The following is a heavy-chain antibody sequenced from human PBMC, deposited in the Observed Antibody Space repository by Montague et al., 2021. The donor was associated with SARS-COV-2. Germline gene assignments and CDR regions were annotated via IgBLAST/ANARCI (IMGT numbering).Heavy chain of an antibody. V-gene: IGHV4-39*01. CDR3: ARHYGSSLDS. CDR2: LSYSGTT. CDR1: VRSISRTTHR. D-gene: IGHD4-17*01. Sequence: SETLSLTCTVAVRSISRTTHRWSWIPHPSGQVLEWIGFLSYSGTTFYNPSLKSRISMSVDTPKSQFSLNLTSVTAADTAVYYCARHYGSSLDSWGQGILVAVSS. J-gene: IGHJ4*02.